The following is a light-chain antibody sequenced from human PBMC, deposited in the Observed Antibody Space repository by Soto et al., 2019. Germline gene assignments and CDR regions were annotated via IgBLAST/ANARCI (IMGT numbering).Light chain of an antibody. V-gene: IGLV2-11*01. J-gene: IGLJ1*01. CDR1: SSDVGGYDY. Sequence: QSALTQPRSVSGSPGQSVTISCTGTSSDVGGYDYVSWYQQHPGEGPKLMIYDVSKRPSGVPDRFSGSKSGNTASLTISGLQVEDDADYYCCSYAGSYTYVLATGTKVTVL. CDR3: CSYAGSYTYV. CDR2: DVS.